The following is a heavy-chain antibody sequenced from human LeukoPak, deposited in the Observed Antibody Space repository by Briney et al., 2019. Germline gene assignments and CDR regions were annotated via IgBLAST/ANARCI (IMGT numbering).Heavy chain of an antibody. CDR1: GFTFSSYG. CDR2: ISGSGGST. Sequence: GGSLRLSCAASGFTFSSYGMSWVRQAPGKGLEWVSAISGSGGSTYYADSVKGRFTISRDNSKNTLYLQVNGLRPEDTALYYCARDGGDKTAYYGDQFDCWGQGTLVTVSS. J-gene: IGHJ4*02. CDR3: ARDGGDKTAYYGDQFDC. D-gene: IGHD3-9*01. V-gene: IGHV3-23*01.